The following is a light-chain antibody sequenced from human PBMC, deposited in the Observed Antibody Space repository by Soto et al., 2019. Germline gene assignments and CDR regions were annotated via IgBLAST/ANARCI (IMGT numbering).Light chain of an antibody. J-gene: IGKJ2*01. CDR2: GAY. Sequence: EIVLTQSPGTLSLSPGERATLSCRASQSVSSSSYLAWYQQKPGQAPRLLIYGAYSRATGIPDRFSGSGSATDFPLTISRLEPEDFAVYYCRQYGSSPSYTCGQGTKLEIK. V-gene: IGKV3-20*01. CDR3: RQYGSSPSYT. CDR1: QSVSSSSY.